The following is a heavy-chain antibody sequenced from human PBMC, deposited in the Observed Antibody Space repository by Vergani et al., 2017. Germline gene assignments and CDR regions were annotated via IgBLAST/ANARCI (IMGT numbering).Heavy chain of an antibody. Sequence: EVQLVESGGGLVQPGGSLRLSCAASGFTFSSYSMNWVRQAPGKGLEWVSSISSSSSYIYYADSVKGRFTISRDNAKNALYLQMNSLRADDTAVYYCAREETNDLDYWGQGTLVTVSS. CDR1: GFTFSSYS. CDR2: ISSSSSYI. D-gene: IGHD1/OR15-1a*01. V-gene: IGHV3-21*01. J-gene: IGHJ4*02. CDR3: AREETNDLDY.